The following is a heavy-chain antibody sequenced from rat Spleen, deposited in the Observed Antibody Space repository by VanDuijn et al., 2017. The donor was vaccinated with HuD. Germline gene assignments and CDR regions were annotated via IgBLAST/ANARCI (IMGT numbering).Heavy chain of an antibody. D-gene: IGHD4-3*01. CDR1: GFTFSNYG. CDR2: ISYAGSST. Sequence: EVQLVESGGGLVQPGRSLKLSCAASGFTFSNYGMAWVCQAPTQGLEWVATISYAGSSTYYRDSVKGRFTISRANSKSTLNLQMDSLRSEDTATYYCARHNAGYYIDYWGQGVMVTVSS. V-gene: IGHV5-29*01. CDR3: ARHNAGYYIDY. J-gene: IGHJ2*01.